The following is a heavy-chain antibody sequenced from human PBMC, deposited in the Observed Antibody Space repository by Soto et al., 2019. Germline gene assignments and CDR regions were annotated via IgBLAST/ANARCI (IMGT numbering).Heavy chain of an antibody. J-gene: IGHJ6*02. D-gene: IGHD3-3*01. V-gene: IGHV4-31*03. CDR2: IYYSGST. CDR3: ARVARSGPYYYYGMDV. CDR1: GGSISIGGYY. Sequence: PSETLSLTCTVSGGSISIGGYYWSCIRQHPGKGLEWIGYIYYSGSTYYNPSLKSRVTISVDTSKNQFSLKLSSVTAADTAVYYCARVARSGPYYYYGMDVWGQGTTVTVSS.